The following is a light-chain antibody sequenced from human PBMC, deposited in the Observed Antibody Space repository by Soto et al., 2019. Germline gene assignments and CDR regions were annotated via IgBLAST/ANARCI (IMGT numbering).Light chain of an antibody. J-gene: IGKJ2*01. V-gene: IGKV2-30*01. Sequence: DVVMTQSPYSLPVTLGQPASISCRSSQSLVYSDGNIYLSWFQQRPGQSPRRLIYKFSNRDSGVPDRFSGSWSGTDFTLKISRVEAEDFAIYYCMQGTHWPYTFGQGTKLEIK. CDR3: MQGTHWPYT. CDR2: KFS. CDR1: QSLVYSDGNIY.